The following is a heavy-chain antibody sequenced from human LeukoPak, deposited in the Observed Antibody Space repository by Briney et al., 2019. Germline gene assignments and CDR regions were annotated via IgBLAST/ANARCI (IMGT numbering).Heavy chain of an antibody. CDR2: IYYSGST. CDR1: GGSISSYY. CDR3: ARGAHGIVVVPAAIPGGHYYYGMDV. V-gene: IGHV4-59*01. D-gene: IGHD2-2*02. Sequence: SETLSLTCTVSGGSISSYYWSWLRQPPGKGLEWIGYIYYSGSTHYNPSLKSRVTISVDTSKNQFSLKLSCVTAGDRAVYSCARGAHGIVVVPAAIPGGHYYYGMDVWGQGTTVTVSS. J-gene: IGHJ6*02.